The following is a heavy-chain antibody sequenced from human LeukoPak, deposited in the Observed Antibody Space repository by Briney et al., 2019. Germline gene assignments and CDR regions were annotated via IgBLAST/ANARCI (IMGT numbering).Heavy chain of an antibody. J-gene: IGHJ6*02. Sequence: SETLSLTCTVSGGSISSYYWSWIRQPPGKGLEWIGYIYDSGSTNYNPSLKSRVTISVDTSKNQFSLKLSSVTAADTAVYYCARGGIVATINTARYYGMDVWGQGTTVTVSS. V-gene: IGHV4-59*01. CDR1: GGSISSYY. CDR3: ARGGIVATINTARYYGMDV. D-gene: IGHD5-12*01. CDR2: IYDSGST.